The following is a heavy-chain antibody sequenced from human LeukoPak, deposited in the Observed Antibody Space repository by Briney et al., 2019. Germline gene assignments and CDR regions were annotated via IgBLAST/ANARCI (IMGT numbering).Heavy chain of an antibody. Sequence: GGSLRLSCAASGFTFSSYGMHWVRQAPGKGLEWVAFIRYDGSNKYYADSVKGRFTISRDNSKNALYLQMNRLRAEDTAVYYCAKDRLMYYYDSSGRSGYFDYWGQGTLVTVSS. CDR2: IRYDGSNK. V-gene: IGHV3-30*02. D-gene: IGHD3-22*01. J-gene: IGHJ4*02. CDR1: GFTFSSYG. CDR3: AKDRLMYYYDSSGRSGYFDY.